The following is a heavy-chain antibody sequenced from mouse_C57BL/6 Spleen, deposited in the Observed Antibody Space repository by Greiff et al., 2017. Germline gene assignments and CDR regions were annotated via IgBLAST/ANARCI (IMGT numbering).Heavy chain of an antibody. CDR1: GYTFTDYY. V-gene: IGHV1-26*01. Sequence: EVQLQQSGPELVKPGASVKISCKASGYTFTDYYMNWVKQSHGKSLEWIGDINPNNGGTSYNQKFKGKATLTVDKSSSTAYMELRSLTSEDSAVYDCARAHYGSSYYAMDYWGQGTSVTVSS. D-gene: IGHD1-1*01. CDR2: INPNNGGT. CDR3: ARAHYGSSYYAMDY. J-gene: IGHJ4*01.